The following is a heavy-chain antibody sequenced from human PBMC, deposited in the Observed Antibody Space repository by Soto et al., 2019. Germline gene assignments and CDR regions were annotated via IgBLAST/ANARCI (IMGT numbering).Heavy chain of an antibody. CDR1: GFTFTSYA. Sequence: EVQLLESGGGLVQPGGSLRLSCAASGFTFTSYAMSWVRQTPGKGLEWVSAISGSGGSTYYADSVRGRFTISRDNSKNTLYVQMNSLRAEDTAVYYCAKDRGGNTYRDFDYWGHGTLVTVFS. V-gene: IGHV3-23*01. CDR3: AKDRGGNTYRDFDY. CDR2: ISGSGGST. D-gene: IGHD2-15*01. J-gene: IGHJ4*01.